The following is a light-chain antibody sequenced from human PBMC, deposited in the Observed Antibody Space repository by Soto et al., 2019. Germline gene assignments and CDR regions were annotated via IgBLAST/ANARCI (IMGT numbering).Light chain of an antibody. J-gene: IGKJ2*01. CDR2: DAS. Sequence: DIQMTQSPSTLSASVGDRVTITCRASQSSSSWLAWYQQKPGKAPKLLIYDASSLESGVPSRFSGSGSGTEFNLTISSLQPDDFATYYCQQYNSYSSTFGHGTKLEIK. V-gene: IGKV1-5*01. CDR3: QQYNSYSST. CDR1: QSSSSW.